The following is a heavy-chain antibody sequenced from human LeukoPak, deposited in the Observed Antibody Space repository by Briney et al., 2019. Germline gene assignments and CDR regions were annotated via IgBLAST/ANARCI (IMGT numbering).Heavy chain of an antibody. D-gene: IGHD2-15*01. CDR3: ARQFRCVGSCVWPPRGPFDY. J-gene: IGHJ4*02. CDR1: GYSFTSYW. V-gene: IGHV5-51*01. Sequence: GESLKISCKGSGYSFTSYWIGWVRQMPGKGLEWMGIIYPGDSDTRYSPSFQGQVTISADKSISTAYLQWSSLKASDTAMYYCARQFRCVGSCVWPPRGPFDYWGQGTLVTVSS. CDR2: IYPGDSDT.